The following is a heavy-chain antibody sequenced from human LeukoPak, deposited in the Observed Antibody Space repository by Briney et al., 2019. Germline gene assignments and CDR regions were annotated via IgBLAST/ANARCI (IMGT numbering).Heavy chain of an antibody. CDR1: GGSISSSSYY. V-gene: IGHV4-39*01. CDR2: IYYSGST. D-gene: IGHD2-15*01. J-gene: IGHJ4*02. CDR3: ARGYCSGGSCSPLDY. Sequence: PSETLSLTCTVSGGSISSSSYYWGWIRQPPGKGLEWIGSIYYSGSTYYNPSLKSRVTISVDTSKNQFSLKLGSVTAADTAVYYCARGYCSGGSCSPLDYWGQGTLVTVSS.